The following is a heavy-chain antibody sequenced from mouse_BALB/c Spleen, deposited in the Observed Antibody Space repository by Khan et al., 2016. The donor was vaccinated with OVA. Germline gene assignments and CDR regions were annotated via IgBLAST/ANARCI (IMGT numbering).Heavy chain of an antibody. D-gene: IGHD2-3*01. Sequence: QVQLKESGPELVKPGASVKMSCKASGYTFTYYVITWVKQRTGQGLEWIGEIYPGSDNAYYNERFKGKATLTADKSSNTTYMQLSSLTSEDSAGYFCARGDGYYVYYDFWGQGTTLTVSS. CDR1: GYTFTYYV. V-gene: IGHV1-77*01. J-gene: IGHJ2*01. CDR2: IYPGSDNA. CDR3: ARGDGYYVYYDF.